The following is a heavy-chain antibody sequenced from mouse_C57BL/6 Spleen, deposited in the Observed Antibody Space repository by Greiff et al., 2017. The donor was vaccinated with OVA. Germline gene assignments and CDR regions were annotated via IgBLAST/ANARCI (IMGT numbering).Heavy chain of an antibody. V-gene: IGHV1-62-2*01. CDR2: CHPANGCI. CDR3: AKSEEKGFAY. CDR1: GYTFTEYT. Sequence: QVQLQQSGAELVKPGASVKLSCKASGYTFTEYTIHWVKQRSGQGLEWIGWCHPANGCITYNEKFKDKATLTADKSSSTAFRELSSLTSEDSAVYFWAKSEEKGFAYWGQGTLVTVSA. D-gene: IGHD3-3*01. J-gene: IGHJ3*01.